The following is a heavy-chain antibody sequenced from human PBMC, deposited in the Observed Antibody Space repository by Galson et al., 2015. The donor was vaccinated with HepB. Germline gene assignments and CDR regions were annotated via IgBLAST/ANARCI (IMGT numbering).Heavy chain of an antibody. CDR1: GFTFSSYA. D-gene: IGHD2-2*01. CDR3: AREVVVVPAARTYYYYYMDV. Sequence: SLRLSCAASGFTFSSYAMSWVRQAPGKGLEWVSAISGSGGSTYYADSVKGRFTISRDNSKNTLYLQMNSLRAEDTAVYYCAREVVVVPAARTYYYYYMDVWDKGTTVTVSS. J-gene: IGHJ6*03. CDR2: ISGSGGST. V-gene: IGHV3-23*01.